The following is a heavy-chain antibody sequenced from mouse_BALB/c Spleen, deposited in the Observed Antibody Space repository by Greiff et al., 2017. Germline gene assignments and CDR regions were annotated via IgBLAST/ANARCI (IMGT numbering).Heavy chain of an antibody. D-gene: IGHD1-1*01. CDR3: ARDYGGYAMDY. Sequence: EVKLMESGGGLVKPGGSLKLSCAASGFTFSSYAMSWVRQSPEKRLEWVAEISSGGSYTYYPDTVTGRFTISRDNAKNTLYLEMSSLRSEDTAMYYCARDYGGYAMDYWGQGTSVTVSS. CDR2: ISSGGSYT. V-gene: IGHV5-9-4*01. CDR1: GFTFSSYA. J-gene: IGHJ4*01.